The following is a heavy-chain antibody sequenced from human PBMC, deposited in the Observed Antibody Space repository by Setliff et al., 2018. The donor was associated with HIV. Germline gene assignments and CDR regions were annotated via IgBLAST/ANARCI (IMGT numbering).Heavy chain of an antibody. CDR2: IIPVLGTT. J-gene: IGHJ5*01. V-gene: IGHV1-69*05. D-gene: IGHD3-22*01. Sequence: GASVKVSCKASGGTFSGYGINWVRQAPGQGLQWMGRIIPVLGTTHYAQTFQGRVTITTDKSTNTAYMDLSSLKSEDMAVYYCARAGGYYYDSSGYFWLDSWGQGTLVTVSS. CDR1: GGTFSGYG. CDR3: ARAGGYYYDSSGYFWLDS.